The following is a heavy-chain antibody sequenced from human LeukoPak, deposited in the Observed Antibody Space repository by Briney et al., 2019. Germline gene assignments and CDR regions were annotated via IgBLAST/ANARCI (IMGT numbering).Heavy chain of an antibody. CDR2: ISAYNGNT. V-gene: IGHV1-18*01. D-gene: IGHD3-10*01. Sequence: VASVKVSCKASGYTFTSYDISWVRQAPGQGLEWMGWISAYNGNTNYAQKLQGRVTMTTDTSTSTAYMELRSLRSDDTAVYYCARVNSGYYFDYWGQGTLVTVSS. CDR1: GYTFTSYD. CDR3: ARVNSGYYFDY. J-gene: IGHJ4*02.